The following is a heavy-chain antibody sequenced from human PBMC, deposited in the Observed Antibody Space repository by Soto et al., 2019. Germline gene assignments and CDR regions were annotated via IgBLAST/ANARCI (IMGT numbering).Heavy chain of an antibody. J-gene: IGHJ5*02. D-gene: IGHD4-17*01. CDR1: GFSLSTSGVG. CDR3: AHTTIEAYGDYMFDP. Sequence: QITLKESGPTLVKPTQTLTLTCTFSGFSLSTSGVGVGWIRQPPGKALEWLALIYWDDDKRYSPSLKSRLTINKDTSKNQVLLTMTNMDPVDTAPYYCAHTTIEAYGDYMFDPWGQGTMVTVSS. CDR2: IYWDDDK. V-gene: IGHV2-5*02.